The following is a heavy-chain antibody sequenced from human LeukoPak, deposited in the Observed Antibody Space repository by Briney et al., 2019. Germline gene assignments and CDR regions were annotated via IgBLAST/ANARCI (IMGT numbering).Heavy chain of an antibody. J-gene: IGHJ4*02. CDR3: VRDSGYFLFDY. Sequence: HAGGSLRLSCAASGFTFSSYWMTWVRQAPGKGLEWVANIKEDGSQKYYVDSVKGRFTISRDNAKNSLYLQMNSLRAEDTAVYHCVRDSGYFLFDYWGQGTLVTVSS. V-gene: IGHV3-7*03. CDR1: GFTFSSYW. D-gene: IGHD3-22*01. CDR2: IKEDGSQK.